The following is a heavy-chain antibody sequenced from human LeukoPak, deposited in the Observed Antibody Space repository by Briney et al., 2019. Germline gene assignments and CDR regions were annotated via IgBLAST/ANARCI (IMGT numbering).Heavy chain of an antibody. CDR3: AKDQPPERTRYGYGLFDY. Sequence: GGSLRLSCAASGFTVSSNYMSWVRQAPGKGLEWVSVIYSGGSTYYADSVKGRFTISRDNSKNTLYLQINSLRAEDTAVYYCAKDQPPERTRYGYGLFDYWGQGTLVTVSS. V-gene: IGHV3-53*01. CDR1: GFTVSSNY. J-gene: IGHJ4*02. D-gene: IGHD5-18*01. CDR2: IYSGGST.